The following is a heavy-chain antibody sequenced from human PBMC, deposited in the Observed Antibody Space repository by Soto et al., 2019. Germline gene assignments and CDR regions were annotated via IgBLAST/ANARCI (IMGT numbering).Heavy chain of an antibody. CDR3: AASCVACGGFNYYGMDV. J-gene: IGHJ6*02. Sequence: SETLSLTCTVSGVSISSGGYYWSWIRQHPGKGLEWIGYIYYSGSTYYNPSLKSRVTISVDTSKNQFSLKLSSVTAADTAVYYCAASCVACGGFNYYGMDVWGQGTTVTVS. CDR1: GVSISSGGYY. D-gene: IGHD2-21*01. CDR2: IYYSGST. V-gene: IGHV4-31*03.